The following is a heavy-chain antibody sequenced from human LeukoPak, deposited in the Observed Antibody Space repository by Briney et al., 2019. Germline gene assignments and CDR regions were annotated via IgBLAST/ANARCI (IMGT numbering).Heavy chain of an antibody. Sequence: GGSLRLSCAASGFIFSTYWMSWVRKAPGKGLECSANMKKVVTETSYPATAKAPSPTSRDNATNSLYLQTNSLRAQATTAYYGRRGGTRLTDYWGQGNLVTVSS. D-gene: IGHD1-7*01. J-gene: IGHJ4*02. V-gene: IGHV3-7*01. CDR2: MKKVVTET. CDR1: GFIFSTYW. CDR3: RRGGTRLTDY.